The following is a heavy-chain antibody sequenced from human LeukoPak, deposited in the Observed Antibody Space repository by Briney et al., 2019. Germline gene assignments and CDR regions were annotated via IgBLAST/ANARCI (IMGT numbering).Heavy chain of an antibody. J-gene: IGHJ1*01. CDR3: ARSGYCSSTSCQKGYFQH. CDR1: GFTVSSNY. CDR2: IYSGGST. D-gene: IGHD2-2*01. Sequence: GGSLRLSCAASGFTVSSNYMSSVRQAPGKGLEWVSSIYSGGSTYYADSVKGRFPISRDNSKNTLYLQMNSLRAEDTAVYYCARSGYCSSTSCQKGYFQHWGPGTLVTVSS. V-gene: IGHV3-53*01.